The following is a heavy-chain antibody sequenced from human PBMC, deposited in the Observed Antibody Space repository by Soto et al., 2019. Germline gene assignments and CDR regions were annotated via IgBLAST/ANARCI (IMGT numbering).Heavy chain of an antibody. CDR1: GFTSSSYS. V-gene: IGHV3-21*01. CDR3: ARDMRYCSSTSCYDFDY. CDR2: ISSSSSYI. D-gene: IGHD2-2*01. Sequence: EVQLVESGGGLVKPGGSLRLSCAASGFTSSSYSMNWVRQAPGKGLEWVSSISSSSSYIYYADSVKGRFTISRDNAKNSLYLQMNSLRAEDTAVYYCARDMRYCSSTSCYDFDYWGQGTLVTVSS. J-gene: IGHJ4*02.